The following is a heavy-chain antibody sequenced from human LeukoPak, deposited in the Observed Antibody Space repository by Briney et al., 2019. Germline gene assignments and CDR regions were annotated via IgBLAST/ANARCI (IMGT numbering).Heavy chain of an antibody. CDR1: GFTFSSYD. D-gene: IGHD3-9*01. CDR2: ISGSGGST. V-gene: IGHV3-23*01. CDR3: AKGRVLRYFDWSPMFDY. Sequence: PGGSLRLSCAASGFTFSSYDMSWVRQAPGKGLEWVSAISGSGGSTYYADSVKGRFTISRDNSKNTLYLQMNSLRAEDTAVYYCAKGRVLRYFDWSPMFDYWGQGTLVTVSS. J-gene: IGHJ4*02.